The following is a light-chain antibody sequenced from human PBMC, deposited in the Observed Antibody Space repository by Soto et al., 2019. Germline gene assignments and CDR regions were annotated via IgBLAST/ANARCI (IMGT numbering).Light chain of an antibody. CDR2: DAS. J-gene: IGKJ1*01. CDR3: QQYGSSPGT. CDR1: QSVSSSY. Sequence: EIFLTQSPATLSLSQGEIATLSCWASQSVSSSYLAWYQQKPGLAPRLLIYDASSRATGIPDRFSGSGSGTDFTLTISRLEPEDFAVYYCQQYGSSPGTFGQGTKVDIK. V-gene: IGKV3D-20*01.